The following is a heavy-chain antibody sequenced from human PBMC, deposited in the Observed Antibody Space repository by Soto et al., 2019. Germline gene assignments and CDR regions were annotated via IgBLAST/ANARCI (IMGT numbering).Heavy chain of an antibody. D-gene: IGHD2-2*01. Sequence: GGSLRLSCAASGFTFSSYWMSWVRQAPGKGLEWVANIKQDGSEKYYVDSVKGRFTISRDNAKNSLYLQMSSLEASDTAMYYCARTLGYCSSTSCYFGYYYYGMDVWGQGTTVTVSS. J-gene: IGHJ6*02. CDR1: GFTFSSYW. CDR3: ARTLGYCSSTSCYFGYYYYGMDV. CDR2: IKQDGSEK. V-gene: IGHV3-7*03.